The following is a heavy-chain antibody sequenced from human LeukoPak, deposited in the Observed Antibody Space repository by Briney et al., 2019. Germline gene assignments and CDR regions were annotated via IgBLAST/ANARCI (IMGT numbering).Heavy chain of an antibody. Sequence: GGSLRLSCAASGFTFSSYAMHWVRQAPGKGLEWVAVISYDGSNKYYADSVKGRFTISRDNSKNTLYLQMNSLRAEDTAVYYCAKVEILSSGYQELIGAFDIWGQGTMVTVSS. D-gene: IGHD3-22*01. V-gene: IGHV3-30*04. J-gene: IGHJ3*02. CDR3: AKVEILSSGYQELIGAFDI. CDR2: ISYDGSNK. CDR1: GFTFSSYA.